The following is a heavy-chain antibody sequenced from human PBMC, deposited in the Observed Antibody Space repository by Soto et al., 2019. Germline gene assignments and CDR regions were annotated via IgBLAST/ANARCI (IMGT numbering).Heavy chain of an antibody. CDR2: ISYDGSNK. CDR3: AKGATMGGYYSYYGMDV. V-gene: IGHV3-30*18. D-gene: IGHD5-12*01. J-gene: IGHJ6*02. CDR1: GFTFSSYG. Sequence: QVQLVESGGGVVQPGRSLRLSCAASGFTFSSYGMHWVRQAPGKGLEWVAVISYDGSNKYYADSVKGRFTISRDNSKNTLYLQMKSLRAEDTAVYYCAKGATMGGYYSYYGMDVWGQGTTVTVSS.